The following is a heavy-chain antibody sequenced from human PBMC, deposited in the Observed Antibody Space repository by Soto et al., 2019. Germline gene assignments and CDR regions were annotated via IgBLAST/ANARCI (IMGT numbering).Heavy chain of an antibody. V-gene: IGHV4-4*02. CDR2: LLHSGTT. CDR3: AYSSGWYRHDV. D-gene: IGHD6-19*01. CDR1: GDSISSPKW. Sequence: QVQLQESGPGLVKPSGTLSLTCAVSGDSISSPKWWTWLRQPPGKGLEWIGDLLHSGTTNYNPSFKXXVTLSVDQPQNQFSLKPTSVTAADTAIYYCAYSSGWYRHDVWGQGTSVTVSS. J-gene: IGHJ3*01.